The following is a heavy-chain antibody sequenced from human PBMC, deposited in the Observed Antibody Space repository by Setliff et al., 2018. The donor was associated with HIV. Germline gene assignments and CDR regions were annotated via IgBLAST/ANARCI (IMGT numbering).Heavy chain of an antibody. V-gene: IGHV3-23*01. CDR1: GFTFYTYA. Sequence: PGRSLRLSCAASGFTFYTYAMSWVRQAPGKGLEWVSTFGYSGSDTYYADSVKGRFTISRDNSQNTLYLQMNSLRAEDAAIYYCAKDPGYNYIYGYFDYWGQGALVTVSS. J-gene: IGHJ4*02. D-gene: IGHD5-18*01. CDR3: AKDPGYNYIYGYFDY. CDR2: FGYSGSDT.